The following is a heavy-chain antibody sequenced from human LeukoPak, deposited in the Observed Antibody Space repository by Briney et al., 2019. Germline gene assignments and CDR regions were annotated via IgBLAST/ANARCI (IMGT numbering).Heavy chain of an antibody. CDR1: GFTFSSYA. CDR2: INSNGGST. Sequence: PGGSLRLSCVASGFTFSSYAMHWVRQTPGKGLEYVSGINSNGGSTHYANSVKGRFTISRDNSKHTLYLQMGSLRTEDMAVYYCARRDDSSGYYTDYWGQGTLVTVSS. D-gene: IGHD3-22*01. J-gene: IGHJ4*02. V-gene: IGHV3-64*01. CDR3: ARRDDSSGYYTDY.